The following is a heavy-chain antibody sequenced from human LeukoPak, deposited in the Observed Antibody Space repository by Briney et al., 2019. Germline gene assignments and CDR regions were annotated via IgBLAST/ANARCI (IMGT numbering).Heavy chain of an antibody. CDR1: GGSISSYY. D-gene: IGHD3-3*01. CDR3: ARRNYDFWSDYGLDV. CDR2: IYTTGST. Sequence: PSETLSLTCTVSGGSISSYYWSWIRQPAGKGLEWIGRIYTTGSTNYNPSLKSRVTMSVDTSKNQFSLKLSSVTAADTAVYYCARRNYDFWSDYGLDVWGQGTPVTVSS. J-gene: IGHJ6*02. V-gene: IGHV4-4*07.